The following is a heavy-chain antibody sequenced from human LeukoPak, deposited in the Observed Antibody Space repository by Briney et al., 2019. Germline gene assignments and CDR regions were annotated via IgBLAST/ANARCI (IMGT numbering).Heavy chain of an antibody. CDR2: IDSGRNI. CDR1: YESISSSSHY. D-gene: IGHD6-6*01. V-gene: IGHV4-39*01. J-gene: IGHJ5*02. CDR3: ARGRGNAISYVIAARYNWFDP. Sequence: SETLSLTCTVSYESISSSSHYWGWIRRPPGKGLEWIGSIDSGRNIHSNPSLDGRDTISVDTSKNQFSLKLSSVTAADTAVYYCARGRGNAISYVIAARYNWFDPWGQGTLVTVSS.